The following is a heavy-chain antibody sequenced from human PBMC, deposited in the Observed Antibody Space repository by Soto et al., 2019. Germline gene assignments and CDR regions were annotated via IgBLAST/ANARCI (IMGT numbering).Heavy chain of an antibody. Sequence: SQTLSLTCAISGDSVSSNSAAWNWIRQSPLRGLEWLGRTYYRSKWYNDYAVSVKGRITINPDTSKNQFSLQLNSVTPEDTAVYYCARGPYGVKTRWFDPWGQGTLVTVSS. V-gene: IGHV6-1*01. J-gene: IGHJ5*02. CDR3: ARGPYGVKTRWFDP. CDR1: GDSVSSNSAA. CDR2: TYYRSKWYN. D-gene: IGHD4-17*01.